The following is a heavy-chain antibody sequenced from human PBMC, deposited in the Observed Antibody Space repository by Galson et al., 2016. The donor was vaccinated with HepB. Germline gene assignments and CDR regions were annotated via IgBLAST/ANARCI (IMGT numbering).Heavy chain of an antibody. J-gene: IGHJ5*02. D-gene: IGHD6-13*01. CDR3: AGGVPDVQRGSNNYFDP. V-gene: IGHV4-4*02. CDR1: GGSISTDLW. Sequence: SETLSLTCSVSGGSISTDLWWSWIRQPPGKGLEWIGEIYFGGRANYNPSVQSRVTMSLDNSKNQFSLRLTSVTAADTAVYYCAGGVPDVQRGSNNYFDPWGQGNLVTVSS. CDR2: IYFGGRA.